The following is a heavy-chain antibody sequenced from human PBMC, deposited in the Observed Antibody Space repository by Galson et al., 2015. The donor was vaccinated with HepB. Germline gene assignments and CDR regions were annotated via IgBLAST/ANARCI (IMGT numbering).Heavy chain of an antibody. Sequence: SLRLSCAASGFTFSDHYMDWVRQAPGKGLEWVGRIRGKADSYTTEYAASVKGRLTISRDDSKNSLYLQMNSLKTEDTAVYYCVRVGRRGATTFEYWGQGTLVTVSS. V-gene: IGHV3-72*01. CDR1: GFTFSDHY. CDR3: VRVGRRGATTFEY. J-gene: IGHJ4*02. CDR2: IRGKADSYTT. D-gene: IGHD1-26*01.